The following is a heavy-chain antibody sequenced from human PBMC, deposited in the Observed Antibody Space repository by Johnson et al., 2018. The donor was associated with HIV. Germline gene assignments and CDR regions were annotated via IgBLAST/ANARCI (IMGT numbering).Heavy chain of an antibody. CDR2: ISSSGSTI. CDR3: AKGRRELLLPPDAFDF. D-gene: IGHD2-15*01. V-gene: IGHV3-11*04. J-gene: IGHJ3*01. CDR1: GFTFSDYY. Sequence: QVQLVESGGGLVQPGGSLRLSCAASGFTFSDYYMSWIRQAPGKGLELVSYISSSGSTIYYADSLKGRFTISRDNAKNSLYLQMHSLGAEDTAVYYCAKGRRELLLPPDAFDFCGQGTLVTVSS.